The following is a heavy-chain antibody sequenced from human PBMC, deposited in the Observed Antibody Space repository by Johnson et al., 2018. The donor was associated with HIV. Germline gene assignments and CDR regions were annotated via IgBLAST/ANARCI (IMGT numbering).Heavy chain of an antibody. D-gene: IGHD3-22*01. CDR3: ARGRISMTVVDLRGGGFDI. CDR1: GFTFSSYG. V-gene: IGHV3-33*08. Sequence: QVQLVESGGGVVQPGRSLRLSCAASGFTFSSYGMHWVRQAPGKGLEWVAVISSDGGAEYYADSVQGRFTISRDNSNNTLYLQMSSLRVEDTAVYVCARGRISMTVVDLRGGGFDIWGQGTKVTVSS. CDR2: ISSDGGAE. J-gene: IGHJ3*02.